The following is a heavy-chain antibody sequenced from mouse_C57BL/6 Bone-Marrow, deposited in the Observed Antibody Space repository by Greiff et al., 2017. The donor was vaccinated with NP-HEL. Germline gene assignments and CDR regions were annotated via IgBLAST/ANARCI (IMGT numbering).Heavy chain of an antibody. Sequence: EVQVVESGGGLVQPGGSMKLSCAASGFTFSDAWMDWVRQSPEKGLEWVAEIRNKANNHATYYAESVKGRFTISRDDSKSSVYLQMNSLRAEDTGIYYCTGGNHWYFDVWGTGTTVTVSS. CDR1: GFTFSDAW. CDR3: TGGNHWYFDV. V-gene: IGHV6-6*01. J-gene: IGHJ1*03. CDR2: IRNKANNHAT. D-gene: IGHD2-1*01.